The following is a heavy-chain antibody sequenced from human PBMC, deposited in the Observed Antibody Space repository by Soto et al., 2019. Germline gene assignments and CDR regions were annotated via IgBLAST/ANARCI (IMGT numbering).Heavy chain of an antibody. CDR2: IIPIFGTA. J-gene: IGHJ4*02. CDR1: GGTFSSYA. CDR3: ARAPPYYYDSSGYWRDY. V-gene: IGHV1-69*01. D-gene: IGHD3-22*01. Sequence: QVQLVQYGAEVKKPGSSVKVSCKASGGTFSSYAISWVRQAPGQGLEWMGGIIPIFGTANYAQKFQGRVTTTEDESTRTGTMALSSTRSEDTVVYYCARAPPYYYDSSGYWRDYWGQGTLVTVSS.